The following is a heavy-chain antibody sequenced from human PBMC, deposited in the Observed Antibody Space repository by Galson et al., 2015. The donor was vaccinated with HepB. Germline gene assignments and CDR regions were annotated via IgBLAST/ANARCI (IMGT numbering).Heavy chain of an antibody. CDR3: ASKAAANSYYYYYYYMDV. D-gene: IGHD6-13*01. CDR1: GGTFSSCA. CDR2: IIPIFGTA. J-gene: IGHJ6*03. V-gene: IGHV1-69*06. Sequence: SVKVSCKASGGTFSSCAISWVRQAPGQGLEWMGGIIPIFGTANYAQKFQGRVTITADKSTSTAYMELSSLRSEDTAVYYCASKAAANSYYYYYYYMDVWGKGTTVTVSS.